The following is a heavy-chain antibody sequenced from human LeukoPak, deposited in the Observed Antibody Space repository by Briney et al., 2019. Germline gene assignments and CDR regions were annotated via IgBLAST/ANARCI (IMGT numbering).Heavy chain of an antibody. Sequence: PGRSLRLSCAASGFTFDDYAMHWVRQAPGKGLEWVSGISWNSGSIGYADSVKGRFTISRDNAKNSLYLQMNSLRAEDTALYYCAKGDLGSSWYYFDYWGQGTLVTVSS. V-gene: IGHV3-9*01. CDR1: GFTFDDYA. CDR3: AKGDLGSSWYYFDY. D-gene: IGHD6-13*01. CDR2: ISWNSGSI. J-gene: IGHJ4*02.